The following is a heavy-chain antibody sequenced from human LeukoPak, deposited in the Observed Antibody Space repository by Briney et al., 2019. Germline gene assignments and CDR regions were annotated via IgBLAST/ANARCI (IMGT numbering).Heavy chain of an antibody. V-gene: IGHV4-34*01. CDR3: ARDRTIFGVVTENY. D-gene: IGHD3-3*01. CDR1: GGSFSGYY. Sequence: PSETLSLTCAVYGGSFSGYYWGWIRQPPGKGLEWIGEINHSGSTNYNPSLKSRVTISVDTSKNQFSLKLSSVTAADTAVYYCARDRTIFGVVTENYWGQGTLVTVSS. CDR2: INHSGST. J-gene: IGHJ4*02.